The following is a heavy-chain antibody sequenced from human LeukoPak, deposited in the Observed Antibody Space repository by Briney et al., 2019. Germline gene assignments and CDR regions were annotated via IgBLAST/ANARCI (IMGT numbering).Heavy chain of an antibody. CDR3: ARDFGGPTGTAYYFDY. CDR1: GFTFSSYG. J-gene: IGHJ4*02. D-gene: IGHD1-1*01. V-gene: IGHV3-33*01. CDR2: IWYDGSNR. Sequence: PGGSLRLSCAASGFTFSSYGMHWVCQAPGKGLEWVAVIWYDGSNRYYADSVKGRFTISRDNSKNTLYLQMNSLRAEDTAVYYCARDFGGPTGTAYYFDYWGQGTLVTVSS.